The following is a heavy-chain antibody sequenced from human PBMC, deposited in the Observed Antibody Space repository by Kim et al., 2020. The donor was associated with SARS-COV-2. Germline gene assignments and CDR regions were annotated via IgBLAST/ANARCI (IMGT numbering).Heavy chain of an antibody. CDR3: ARVAYSSVWYPHFDY. D-gene: IGHD6-19*01. V-gene: IGHV3-48*02. J-gene: IGHJ4*02. Sequence: SVKGRFTISRDNAKNSLYLQMNSLRDEDTAVYYCARVAYSSVWYPHFDYWGQGTLVTVSS.